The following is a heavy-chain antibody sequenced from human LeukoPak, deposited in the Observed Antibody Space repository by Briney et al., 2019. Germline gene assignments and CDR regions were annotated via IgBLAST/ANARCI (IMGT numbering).Heavy chain of an antibody. V-gene: IGHV1-24*01. Sequence: ASVKVSCKVSGYTLTELSMHWVRQAPGKGLEWMGGFDPEDGETIYAQKFQGRVTMTEDTSTDTAYMELSSLRSEDTAVYYCATDSRSGLYYYYGMDVWGQGTTVTVSS. CDR3: ATDSRSGLYYYYGMDV. CDR1: GYTLTELS. D-gene: IGHD3-3*01. J-gene: IGHJ6*02. CDR2: FDPEDGET.